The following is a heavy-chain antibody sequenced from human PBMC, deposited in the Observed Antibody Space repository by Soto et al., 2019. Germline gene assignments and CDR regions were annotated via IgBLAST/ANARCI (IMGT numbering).Heavy chain of an antibody. CDR2: IYYSGST. CDR3: ARLRGYFGTPTAPIDY. CDR1: GGSISSSSYY. D-gene: IGHD3-22*01. J-gene: IGHJ4*02. V-gene: IGHV4-39*01. Sequence: PSETLSLTCTVSGGSISSSSYYCGWIRQPPGKGLEWIGSIYYSGSTYYNPSLKSRVTISVDTSKNQFSLKLSSVTAADTAVYYCARLRGYFGTPTAPIDYWGQGTLVTVSS.